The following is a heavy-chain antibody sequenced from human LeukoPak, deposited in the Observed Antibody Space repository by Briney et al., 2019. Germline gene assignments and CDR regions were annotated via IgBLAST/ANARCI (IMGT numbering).Heavy chain of an antibody. J-gene: IGHJ5*02. V-gene: IGHV3-30*09. Sequence: GGSLRLSCAASGFTFSSYAMHWVRQAPGKGLEWVAVISYDGSNKYYADSVKGRFAISRDNSKNTLYLQMNSLRAEDTAVYCCARGLEGNYYGSGSYFNWFDPWGQGTLVTVSS. D-gene: IGHD3-10*01. CDR2: ISYDGSNK. CDR1: GFTFSSYA. CDR3: ARGLEGNYYGSGSYFNWFDP.